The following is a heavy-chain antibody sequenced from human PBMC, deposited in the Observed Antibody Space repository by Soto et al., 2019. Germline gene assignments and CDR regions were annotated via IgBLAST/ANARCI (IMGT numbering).Heavy chain of an antibody. Sequence: QVQLLQSGAEVKKPGSSLKVSCKASGGIFSSYTINWLRHAPGQGLEWLGWIIPIFGSANYAEKLQGRVTITADESTSKGEMELSSLSPEDTVVYYCARMSTTGMVTTRYYGMDVWGQGTTVTVSS. CDR1: GGIFSSYT. CDR2: IIPIFGSA. D-gene: IGHD5-18*01. V-gene: IGHV1-69*01. J-gene: IGHJ6*02. CDR3: ARMSTTGMVTTRYYGMDV.